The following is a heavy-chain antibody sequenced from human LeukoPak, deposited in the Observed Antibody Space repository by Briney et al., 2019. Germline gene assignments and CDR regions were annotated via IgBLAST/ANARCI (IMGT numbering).Heavy chain of an antibody. CDR1: GYTFTSYG. CDR3: ARDPYGAGIGGFDY. V-gene: IGHV1-2*02. Sequence: ASVKVSCKASGYTFTSYGISWVRQAPGQGLEWMGWINPNSGGTNYAQKFQGRVTMTRDTSISTAYMELSRLRSDDTAVYYCARDPYGAGIGGFDYWGQGTLVTVSS. J-gene: IGHJ4*02. D-gene: IGHD2-15*01. CDR2: INPNSGGT.